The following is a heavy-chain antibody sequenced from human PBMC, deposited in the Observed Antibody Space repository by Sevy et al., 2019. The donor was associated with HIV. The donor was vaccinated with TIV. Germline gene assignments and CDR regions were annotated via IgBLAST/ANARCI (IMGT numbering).Heavy chain of an antibody. CDR2: IATSSSYM. D-gene: IGHD1-26*01. Sequence: GGSLRLSCAASGFTFSSYNMNWVRQAPGKGLEWVSSIATSSSYMYYAYSVKGRFTISRDNAKNSLYLQMNSLRAEDTAVYYCARALSGKYSYWGQGTLVTVSS. J-gene: IGHJ4*02. CDR1: GFTFSSYN. V-gene: IGHV3-21*01. CDR3: ARALSGKYSY.